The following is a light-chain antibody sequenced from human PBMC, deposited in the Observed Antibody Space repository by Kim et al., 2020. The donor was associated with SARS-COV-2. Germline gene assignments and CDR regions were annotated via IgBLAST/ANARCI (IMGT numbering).Light chain of an antibody. CDR3: HQYNNWPLT. Sequence: EIVMTQSPATLSMSPEERATLSCRASQSVSSNLAWYQQRPGQAPRLLIYGASTRATGIPARFSGSGSGTQFTLTISSLQSEDFAVYYCHQYNNWPLTFGGGTKVDIK. CDR1: QSVSSN. CDR2: GAS. J-gene: IGKJ4*01. V-gene: IGKV3-15*01.